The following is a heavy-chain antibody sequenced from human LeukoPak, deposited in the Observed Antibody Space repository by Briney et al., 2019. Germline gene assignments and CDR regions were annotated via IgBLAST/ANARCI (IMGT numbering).Heavy chain of an antibody. CDR2: INHSGST. Sequence: PSETLSLTCAVYGGSFSGYYWSWIRQPPGKGLEWIGEINHSGSTNYNPSLKSRVTISVDTSKNQFSLKLSSVTAADTAVYYCARGLSLQYSSGWYRRVWFDPWGQGTLVTVSS. CDR3: ARGLSLQYSSGWYRRVWFDP. V-gene: IGHV4-34*01. J-gene: IGHJ5*02. D-gene: IGHD6-19*01. CDR1: GGSFSGYY.